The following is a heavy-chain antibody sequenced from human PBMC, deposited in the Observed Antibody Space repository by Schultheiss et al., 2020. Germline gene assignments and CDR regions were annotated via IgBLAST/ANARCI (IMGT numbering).Heavy chain of an antibody. V-gene: IGHV3-20*04. Sequence: GGSLRLSCAASGFTFSSYWMSWVRQAPGKGLEWVSGISWNSGSIGYADSVKGRFTISRDNAKNSLYLQMNSLRAEDTAVYYCARDGLTGGGDYFDYWGQGTLVTVSA. J-gene: IGHJ4*02. CDR2: ISWNSGSI. CDR3: ARDGLTGGGDYFDY. D-gene: IGHD7-27*01. CDR1: GFTFSSYW.